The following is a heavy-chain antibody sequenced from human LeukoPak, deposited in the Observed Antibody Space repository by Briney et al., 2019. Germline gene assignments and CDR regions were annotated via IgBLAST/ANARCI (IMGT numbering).Heavy chain of an antibody. J-gene: IGHJ4*02. CDR2: IYDSGST. CDR1: GGSIRSSYYY. D-gene: IGHD3-22*01. Sequence: NPSETLSLTCTVSGGSIRSSYYYWGWIRQPPGKGLEWIGSIYDSGSTYYNPSLKSRVTISVDTSKNQFSLKLNSVTAADTAVYYCARGSGYLVYWGQGTLVTVSS. CDR3: ARGSGYLVY. V-gene: IGHV4-39*01.